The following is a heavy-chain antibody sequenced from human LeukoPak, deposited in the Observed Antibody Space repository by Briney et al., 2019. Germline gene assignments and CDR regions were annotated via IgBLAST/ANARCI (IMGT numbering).Heavy chain of an antibody. CDR3: ARAATYYYYMDV. J-gene: IGHJ6*03. CDR1: GFTFSSYA. Sequence: GGSLRLSCAASGFTFSSYAMHWVRQAPRKGLEWVAVLSYDGSNKYYADSVKGRFTISRDNSKNTLYLQMNSLRAEDTAVYYCARAATYYYYMDVWGKGTTVTVSS. CDR2: LSYDGSNK. D-gene: IGHD1-26*01. V-gene: IGHV3-30*04.